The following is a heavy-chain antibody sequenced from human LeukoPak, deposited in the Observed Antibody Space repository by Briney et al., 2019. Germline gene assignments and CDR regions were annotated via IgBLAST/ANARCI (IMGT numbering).Heavy chain of an antibody. J-gene: IGHJ4*02. CDR3: ARRPSGRPFDY. D-gene: IGHD6-25*01. Sequence: SETLSLTCTLSGGSINGYYWRWIRQPPGKGLEWIGYSYHSGSTSYNPSLKNRVTISIDTSENQFSLNLSSVTDADTAEYYCARRPSGRPFDYWGQGTLVTVSS. CDR2: SYHSGST. CDR1: GGSINGYY. V-gene: IGHV4-59*08.